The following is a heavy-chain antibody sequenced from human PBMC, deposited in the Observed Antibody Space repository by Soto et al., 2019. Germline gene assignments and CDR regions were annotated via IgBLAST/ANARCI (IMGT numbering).Heavy chain of an antibody. CDR1: GFTFSSYG. Sequence: TGGSLRLSCAASGFTFSSYGMHWVRQAPGKGLEWVAVISYDGSNKYYADSVKGRFTISRDNSKNTLYLQTNSLRAEDTAVYYCAKDKTHIVVVPAAIELDYWGQGTLVTVSS. CDR3: AKDKTHIVVVPAAIELDY. D-gene: IGHD2-2*01. CDR2: ISYDGSNK. V-gene: IGHV3-30*18. J-gene: IGHJ4*02.